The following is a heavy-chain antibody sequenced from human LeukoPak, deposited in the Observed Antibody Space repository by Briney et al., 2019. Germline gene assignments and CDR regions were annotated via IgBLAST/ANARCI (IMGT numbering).Heavy chain of an antibody. J-gene: IGHJ4*02. Sequence: GASVKVSCKVSGYTLTELSMHWVRQAPGKGLEWMGWINPNSGGTNYAQKFQGRVTMTRDTSISTAYMELSRLRSDDTAVYYCARDLGTTYYYGSGSYYFDYWGQGTLVTVSS. CDR1: GYTLTELS. CDR3: ARDLGTTYYYGSGSYYFDY. D-gene: IGHD3-10*01. V-gene: IGHV1-2*02. CDR2: INPNSGGT.